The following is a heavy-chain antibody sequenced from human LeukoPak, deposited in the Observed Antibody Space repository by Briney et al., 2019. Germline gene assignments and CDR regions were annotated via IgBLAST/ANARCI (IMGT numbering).Heavy chain of an antibody. J-gene: IGHJ4*02. D-gene: IGHD5-24*01. Sequence: GGSLRLSCAASRFTFSTYWMHWVRQAPGKGLEWVSSISSSGTYTYYADSMRGRFIISRDNATNSLYLQMSSLRAEDTAVYYCTRDRGWLQSTYFDFWGQGTLVTVSS. CDR1: RFTFSTYW. CDR2: ISSSGTYT. V-gene: IGHV3-21*01. CDR3: TRDRGWLQSTYFDF.